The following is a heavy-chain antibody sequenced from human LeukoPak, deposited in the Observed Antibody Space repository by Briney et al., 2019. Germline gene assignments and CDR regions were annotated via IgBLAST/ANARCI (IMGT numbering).Heavy chain of an antibody. CDR2: IGGSGGST. CDR1: GFTFSSYA. D-gene: IGHD3-9*01. Sequence: PGGSLRLSCAASGFTFSSYAMSWVRQAPGKGLEWVSAIGGSGGSTYYADSVKGRFTISRDNSKNTLYLQMNSLRAEDTAVYYCAKDRPLRYFDWLSEYFDYWGQGTLVTVSS. CDR3: AKDRPLRYFDWLSEYFDY. V-gene: IGHV3-23*01. J-gene: IGHJ4*02.